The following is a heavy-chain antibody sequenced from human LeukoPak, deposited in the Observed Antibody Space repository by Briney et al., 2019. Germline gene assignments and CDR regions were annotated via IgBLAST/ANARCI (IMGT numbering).Heavy chain of an antibody. J-gene: IGHJ4*02. V-gene: IGHV3-30*02. CDR3: AKAPIFGVVIIYFDY. CDR1: GFTFSSYG. D-gene: IGHD3-3*01. CDR2: IRYDGSNK. Sequence: GGSLRLSCAASGFTFSSYGMHWVRQAPGKGLEWVAFIRYDGSNKYYADSVKGRFTISRDNSKNTLYLQMNSLRAEDTAVYYCAKAPIFGVVIIYFDYWGQGTLVTVSS.